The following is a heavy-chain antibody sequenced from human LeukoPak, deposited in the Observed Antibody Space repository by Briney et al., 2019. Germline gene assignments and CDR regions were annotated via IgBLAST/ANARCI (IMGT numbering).Heavy chain of an antibody. CDR1: GYSFTSYG. D-gene: IGHD5-12*01. V-gene: IGHV1-18*01. J-gene: IGHJ4*02. CDR2: ISAYNGNT. Sequence: ASVKVSCKASGYSFTSYGISWVRQAPGQGLGWMGCISAYNGNTNYAQKFQGRVTMTRDTSISTAYMELSRLRSDDTAVYYCARAVYSGYDYEAQYFDYWGQGTLVTVSS. CDR3: ARAVYSGYDYEAQYFDY.